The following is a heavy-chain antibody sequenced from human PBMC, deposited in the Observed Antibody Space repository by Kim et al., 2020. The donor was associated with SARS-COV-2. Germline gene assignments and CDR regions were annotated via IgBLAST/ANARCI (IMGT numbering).Heavy chain of an antibody. V-gene: IGHV3-21*01. Sequence: GGSLRLSCAASGFTFSSYSMNWVRQAPGKGLEWVSSISSSSSYIYYADSVKGRFTISRDNAKNSLYLQMNSLRAEDTAVYYCARKGRGYSYGTPGGYYYYGMDVWGQGTTVTVSS. D-gene: IGHD5-18*01. CDR2: ISSSSSYI. CDR1: GFTFSSYS. J-gene: IGHJ6*02. CDR3: ARKGRGYSYGTPGGYYYYGMDV.